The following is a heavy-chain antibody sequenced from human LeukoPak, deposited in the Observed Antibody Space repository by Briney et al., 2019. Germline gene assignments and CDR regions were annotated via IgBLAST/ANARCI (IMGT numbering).Heavy chain of an antibody. Sequence: GGSLRLSCAASGFAFSTYAMSWVRQAPGKGLKWVSVISGSGGSTYYADSVKGRFTISRDNAKNSLYLQMNSLRAEDTALYYCAKDRGYSSSWYDYWGQGTLVTVSS. CDR1: GFAFSTYA. CDR2: ISGSGGST. D-gene: IGHD6-13*01. J-gene: IGHJ4*02. CDR3: AKDRGYSSSWYDY. V-gene: IGHV3-23*01.